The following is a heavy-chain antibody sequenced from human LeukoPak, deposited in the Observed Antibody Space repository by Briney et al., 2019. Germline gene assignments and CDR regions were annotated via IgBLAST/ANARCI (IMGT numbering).Heavy chain of an antibody. CDR1: GYIFTKYG. CDR3: ARVSGSIVARLARFDS. J-gene: IGHJ5*01. V-gene: IGHV1-18*01. CDR2: ISAYDGYT. D-gene: IGHD6-6*01. Sequence: ASVKVSCKASGYIFTKYGFTWVRQAPGQGLEWVGWISAYDGYTNHAQKFQGRVTMTTDSSTSTAYMELRSLRSDDTAVYYCARVSGSIVARLARFDSWGQGTLVTVSS.